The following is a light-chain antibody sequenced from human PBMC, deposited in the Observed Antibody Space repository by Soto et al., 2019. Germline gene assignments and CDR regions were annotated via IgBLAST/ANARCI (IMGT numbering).Light chain of an antibody. CDR2: DAS. CDR1: QSVSSY. Sequence: EIGLTQSPATLSLSAGERATLSWRASQSVSSYLAWYQQRTGQAPRLLIYDASNRATGVPARFSGSLYGTDFNLTISSLEPEDFAVYYCQQRSSWPPTFGQGTRLEIK. V-gene: IGKV3-11*01. J-gene: IGKJ5*01. CDR3: QQRSSWPPT.